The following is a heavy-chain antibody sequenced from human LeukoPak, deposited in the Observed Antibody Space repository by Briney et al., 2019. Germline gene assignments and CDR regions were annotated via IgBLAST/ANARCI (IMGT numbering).Heavy chain of an antibody. D-gene: IGHD6-13*01. CDR2: ISSSGGST. Sequence: GRSLRLSCAASGFTFSSYAMSWVRQAPGKGMEWVSAISSSGGSTNYADSVKGRFTISRDNSNNTLYLQMNSLRTEDTAVYYCAKSSARSKGIAAAGTLYYYYYGMDFWGQGTPVTVSS. CDR1: GFTFSSYA. V-gene: IGHV3-23*01. CDR3: AKSSARSKGIAAAGTLYYYYYGMDF. J-gene: IGHJ6*02.